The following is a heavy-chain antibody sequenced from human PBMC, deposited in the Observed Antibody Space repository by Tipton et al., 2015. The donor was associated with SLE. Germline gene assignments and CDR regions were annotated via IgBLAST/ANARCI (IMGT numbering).Heavy chain of an antibody. J-gene: IGHJ4*02. D-gene: IGHD6-19*01. CDR3: ARKLKGGWSFDY. V-gene: IGHV4-61*09. CDR2: IYTSGST. Sequence: TLSLTCIVSGGSISSDTYYWSWLRQPAGKGLEWIGHIYTSGSTYYNPSLKSRVTISVDTSKNQFSLKLSSVTAADTAVYYCARKLKGGWSFDYWGQGTLVTVSS. CDR1: GGSISSDTYY.